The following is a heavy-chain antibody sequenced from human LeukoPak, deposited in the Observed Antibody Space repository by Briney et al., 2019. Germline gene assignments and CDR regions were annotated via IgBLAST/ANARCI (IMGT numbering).Heavy chain of an antibody. J-gene: IGHJ6*03. CDR2: IYYSGST. CDR3: ARGGSGSSWEWNYYYYYMDV. V-gene: IGHV4-59*01. CDR1: GGSISSYY. Sequence: PSETLSLTCTVSGGSISSYYWSWIRQPPGKGLEWIGYIYYSGSTNYNPSLKSRVTISVDTSRKHFSLKLRSVTAADTAVYYCARGGSGSSWEWNYYYYYMDVWGKGTTVTISS. D-gene: IGHD3-10*01.